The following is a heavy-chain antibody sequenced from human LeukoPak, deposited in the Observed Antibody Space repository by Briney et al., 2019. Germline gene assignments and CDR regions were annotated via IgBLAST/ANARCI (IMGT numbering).Heavy chain of an antibody. Sequence: GRSLRLSCAASGFTFSSYAMHWVRQAPGKGLEWVAVISYDGSNIYYADSVKGRFTISRDNSKNTLYLQMNSLRAEDTAVYYCARDISGAVAGYFDYWGQGTLVTVSS. J-gene: IGHJ4*02. D-gene: IGHD6-19*01. CDR1: GFTFSSYA. CDR2: ISYDGSNI. CDR3: ARDISGAVAGYFDY. V-gene: IGHV3-30*04.